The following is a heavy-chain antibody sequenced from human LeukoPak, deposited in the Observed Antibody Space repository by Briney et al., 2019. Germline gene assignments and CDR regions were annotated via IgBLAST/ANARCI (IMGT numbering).Heavy chain of an antibody. CDR1: GFTFSSYS. V-gene: IGHV3-21*01. CDR3: ARGYCSSSTCYALDY. J-gene: IGHJ4*02. D-gene: IGHD2-2*01. CDR2: ISSSSSYI. Sequence: GGSLRLSCAASGFTFSSYSMNWVRQAPGKGLEWVSYISSSSSYIYYADSVKGRFTISRDNAKNSLYLQMNSLGAEDTAVYYCARGYCSSSTCYALDYWGQGTLVTVSS.